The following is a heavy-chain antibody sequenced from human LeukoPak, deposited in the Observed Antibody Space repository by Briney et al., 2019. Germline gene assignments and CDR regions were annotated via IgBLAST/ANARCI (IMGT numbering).Heavy chain of an antibody. Sequence: GGSLRLSCVASGFNVNDYALHWVRQAPGKGLEWNSLISGDGKTTHYANSVKGRSTISRDNSENSLYLRMSSLRSEDTALYYCAKGVRSGTYYNCFDSWGQGTLVTVSS. CDR1: GFNVNDYA. CDR2: ISGDGKTT. D-gene: IGHD1-26*01. CDR3: AKGVRSGTYYNCFDS. V-gene: IGHV3-43*02. J-gene: IGHJ5*01.